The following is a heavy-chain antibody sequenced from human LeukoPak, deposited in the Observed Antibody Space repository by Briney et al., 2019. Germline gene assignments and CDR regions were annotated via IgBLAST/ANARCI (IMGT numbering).Heavy chain of an antibody. J-gene: IGHJ6*02. CDR2: ISYHGSAQ. Sequence: GRSLRLSCAASGFTFNNHAMYWVRQTPGKGLEWVAAISYHGSAQYSADYVKGRFTISRDNSNNMVYLQMNSLRNEDTAIYYCARSLWSQWFYGMDLWGHGTTVTVSS. CDR3: ARSLWSQWFYGMDL. CDR1: GFTFNNHA. D-gene: IGHD3-22*01. V-gene: IGHV3-30*04.